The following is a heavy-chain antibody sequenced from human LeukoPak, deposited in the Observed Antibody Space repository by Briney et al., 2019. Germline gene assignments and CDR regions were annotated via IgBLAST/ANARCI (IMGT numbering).Heavy chain of an antibody. J-gene: IGHJ4*02. CDR1: GFTFSSYW. Sequence: KAGGSLRLSCAASGFTFSSYWMHWVRQAPGKGLVWVSFIQYDGSIKLYGDSVKGRFTISRANSMNRLYLQMNSLSPDDTAVYYCAKDVVGQQWPENYWGQGTLVTVSS. V-gene: IGHV3-30*02. CDR2: IQYDGSIK. D-gene: IGHD6-19*01. CDR3: AKDVVGQQWPENY.